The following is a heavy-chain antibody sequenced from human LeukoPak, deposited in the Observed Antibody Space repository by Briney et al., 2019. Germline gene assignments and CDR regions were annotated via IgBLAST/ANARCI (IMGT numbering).Heavy chain of an antibody. J-gene: IGHJ6*03. CDR3: ARDGGWKYDFWSGYPNYYYYYMDV. CDR2: ISSSSGTI. Sequence: EGSLRLSCAASGFTFSSYAMKWVRQAPGKGLEWVSYISSSSGTIYYADSVKGRFTISRDNAKNSLYLQMNSLRAEDTAVYYCARDGGWKYDFWSGYPNYYYYYMDVWGKGTTVTVSS. CDR1: GFTFSSYA. D-gene: IGHD3-3*01. V-gene: IGHV3-48*04.